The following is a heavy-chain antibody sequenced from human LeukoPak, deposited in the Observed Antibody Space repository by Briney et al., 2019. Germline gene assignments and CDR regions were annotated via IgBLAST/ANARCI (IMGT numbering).Heavy chain of an antibody. CDR3: ARVYQSAEYYFDY. D-gene: IGHD2-2*01. CDR2: IYYTGST. Sequence: SETLSLTCTVSGGSIDSYYWSWIRQPPGKGLEWIGYIYYTGSTEYHPSLKSRVTISLDTSENQFSLKLTSVTAADTAVYYCARVYQSAEYYFDYWGQGNLVSVSS. V-gene: IGHV4-59*01. CDR1: GGSIDSYY. J-gene: IGHJ4*02.